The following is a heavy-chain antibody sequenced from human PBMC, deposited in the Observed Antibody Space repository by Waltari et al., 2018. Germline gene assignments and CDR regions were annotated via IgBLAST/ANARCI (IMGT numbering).Heavy chain of an antibody. D-gene: IGHD5-12*01. J-gene: IGHJ4*02. Sequence: QLQLQESGPGLVKPSGTLSLTCGVSGDSMSSTYWWSWVRQPPGKGLEWIGKVYGGGKTHYNPAFASRVTVALDTNNKQFSRTVTSATAADTAVYYCARDRGRGLYLDSWGPGLLVTVSP. V-gene: IGHV4-4*02. CDR1: GDSMSSTYW. CDR3: ARDRGRGLYLDS. CDR2: VYGGGKT.